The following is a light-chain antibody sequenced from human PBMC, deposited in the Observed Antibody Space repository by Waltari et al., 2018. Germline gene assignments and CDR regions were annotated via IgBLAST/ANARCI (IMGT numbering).Light chain of an antibody. CDR3: QHYNNWPRT. V-gene: IGKV3-15*01. Sequence: EIVMTQSPDTLSVSPGDRATLSCRASQNVNRNLAWYQKKRGQAPRLLISGASARAAGIPPRFGGGGSGTEFTLTISSLQSEDFAVYYCQHYNNWPRTFGQGTKVEIK. J-gene: IGKJ1*01. CDR1: QNVNRN. CDR2: GAS.